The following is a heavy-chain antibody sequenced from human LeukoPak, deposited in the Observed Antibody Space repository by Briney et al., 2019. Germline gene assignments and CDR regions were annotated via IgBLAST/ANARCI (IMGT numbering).Heavy chain of an antibody. CDR1: GFTFSRYS. CDR2: ISSTSTFI. CDR3: ARDYFDSSDYPQTYYYYYMDV. V-gene: IGHV3-21*01. Sequence: PGGPLRLSCAACGFTFSRYSMNWVRQAPGKGLEWVASISSTSTFIYSADSVKGRFTISRDTAKNSLFLQMNSLRAEDTAIYYCARDYFDSSDYPQTYYYYYMDVWGKGTTVTVSS. D-gene: IGHD3-22*01. J-gene: IGHJ6*03.